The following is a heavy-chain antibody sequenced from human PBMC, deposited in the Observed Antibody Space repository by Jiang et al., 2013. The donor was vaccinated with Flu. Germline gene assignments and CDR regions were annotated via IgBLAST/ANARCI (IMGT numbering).Heavy chain of an antibody. D-gene: IGHD3-10*01. J-gene: IGHJ4*02. CDR2: T. CDR3: ARARITMVQGVIHFLPPDY. V-gene: IGHV1-3*01. Sequence: TKYSQKFQGRVTITRDTSASTAYMELSSLRSEDTAVYYCARARITMVQGVIHFLPPDYWGQGTLVTVSS.